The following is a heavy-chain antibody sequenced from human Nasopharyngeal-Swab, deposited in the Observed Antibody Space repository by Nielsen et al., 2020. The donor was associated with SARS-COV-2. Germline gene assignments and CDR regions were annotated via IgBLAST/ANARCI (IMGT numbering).Heavy chain of an antibody. CDR1: GYTFTSYY. J-gene: IGHJ3*02. CDR2: INPSGGST. CDR3: AREARGYSGYETNNDAFDI. V-gene: IGHV1-46*01. Sequence: ASVKVSCKASGYTFTSYYMHWVRQAPGQGLEWMGIINPSGGSTSYAQKLQGRVTMTTDTSTSTAYMELRSLRSDDTAVYYCAREARGYSGYETNNDAFDIWGQGTMVTVSS. D-gene: IGHD5-12*01.